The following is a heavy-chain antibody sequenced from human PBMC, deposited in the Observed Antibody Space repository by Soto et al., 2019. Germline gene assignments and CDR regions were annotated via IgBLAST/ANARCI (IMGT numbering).Heavy chain of an antibody. V-gene: IGHV1-8*01. J-gene: IGHJ3*02. D-gene: IGHD3-9*01. CDR1: GYTFTSYD. CDR2: MNPNSGNT. CDR3: ARDVLRYFDWSLRDAFDI. Sequence: ASVKVSCKASGYTFTSYDINWVRQATGQGLEWMGWMNPNSGNTGYAQKFQGRVTMTRNTSISTAYMELSSLRSDDTAVYYCARDVLRYFDWSLRDAFDIWDQGTMVTVSS.